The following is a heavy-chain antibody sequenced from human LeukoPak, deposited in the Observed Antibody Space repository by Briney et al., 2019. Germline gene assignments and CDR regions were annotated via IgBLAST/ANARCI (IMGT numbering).Heavy chain of an antibody. V-gene: IGHV4-39*07. J-gene: IGHJ4*02. CDR2: IFHSGST. CDR1: GGSISSSGYY. Sequence: PSETLSLTCTVSGGSISSSGYYWGWIRQPPGKGLEWIGSIFHSGSTYYNPSLKSRVTISVDTSKNQFSLKLSSVTAADTAVYYCAREIDTRDYWGQGTLVTVSS. CDR3: AREIDTRDY. D-gene: IGHD3-9*01.